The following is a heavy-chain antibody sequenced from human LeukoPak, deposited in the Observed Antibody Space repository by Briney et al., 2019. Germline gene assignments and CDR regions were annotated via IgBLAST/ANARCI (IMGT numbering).Heavy chain of an antibody. Sequence: GGSLRLSCAASGFTFSSYGMHWVRQAPGKGLEWVAFIRYDGSNKYYADSVKGRFTISRDNSKNTLYLQMNSLRAEDTAVYYCAKDYGDYSRVFDYWGQGTLVTVSS. V-gene: IGHV3-30*02. CDR3: AKDYGDYSRVFDY. J-gene: IGHJ4*02. CDR1: GFTFSSYG. CDR2: IRYDGSNK. D-gene: IGHD4-17*01.